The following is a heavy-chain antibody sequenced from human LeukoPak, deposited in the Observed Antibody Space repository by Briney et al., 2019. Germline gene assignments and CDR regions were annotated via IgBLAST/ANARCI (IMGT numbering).Heavy chain of an antibody. CDR1: GFTLSNHW. D-gene: IGHD3-16*01. Sequence: GGSLRLSCAASGFTLSNHWMHWVRQAPGKGLVWVSRINNDGTSAVYADSVKGRFTISRDNAKNTLYLQMNSLRAEDTAVYYCARDSRSWDFDFWGQGTLVTVSS. CDR3: ARDSRSWDFDF. CDR2: INNDGTSA. J-gene: IGHJ4*02. V-gene: IGHV3-74*01.